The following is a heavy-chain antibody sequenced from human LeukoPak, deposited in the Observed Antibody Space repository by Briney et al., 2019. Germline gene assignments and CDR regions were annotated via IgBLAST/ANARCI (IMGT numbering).Heavy chain of an antibody. J-gene: IGHJ4*02. CDR2: MNPNSGDT. Sequence: ASVKVSCKASGYTFTSYDINWVRQATGQGLEWMGWMNPNSGDTGYAQKFQGRVTMTRDTSISTAYMELSSLRSEDTAVYYCARGRHTSGWYSKSGYWGQGTLVTVSS. D-gene: IGHD6-19*01. V-gene: IGHV1-8*01. CDR3: ARGRHTSGWYSKSGY. CDR1: GYTFTSYD.